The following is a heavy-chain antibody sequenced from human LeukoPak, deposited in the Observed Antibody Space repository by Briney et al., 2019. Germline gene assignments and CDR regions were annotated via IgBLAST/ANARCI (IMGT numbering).Heavy chain of an antibody. D-gene: IGHD6-13*01. CDR3: VHSSPDY. V-gene: IGHV3-23*01. CDR2: ISGSGNST. J-gene: IGHJ4*02. CDR1: GFTFSSYA. Sequence: GGSLRLSCAASGFTFSSYAMSRARQAPGKGLEWVSAISGSGNSTYYADSVKGRFTISRDNSKNTLYLQMNSLRAEDTAIYYCVHSSPDYWGQGTLVTVSS.